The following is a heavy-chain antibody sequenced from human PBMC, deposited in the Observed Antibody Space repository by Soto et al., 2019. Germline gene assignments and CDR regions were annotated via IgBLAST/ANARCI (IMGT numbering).Heavy chain of an antibody. D-gene: IGHD3-3*01. J-gene: IGHJ4*02. CDR1: GFTFSSYS. V-gene: IGHV3-21*01. CDR3: ASGVFGLVSPVIGGY. Sequence: EVQVVESGGGLVKPGGSLTLSCAASGFTFSSYSMKWVRQAPGKGLEWVSSISRTSNYIYYTDSVKGRFTISRDNAKNSIYVQMNSLRAEETATYYCASGVFGLVSPVIGGYWGQGTLVTVSS. CDR2: ISRTSNYI.